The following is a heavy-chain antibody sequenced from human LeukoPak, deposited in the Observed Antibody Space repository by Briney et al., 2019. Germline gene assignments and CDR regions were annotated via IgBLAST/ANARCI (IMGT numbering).Heavy chain of an antibody. CDR3: ARQDCGGDRYSVSLADY. CDR2: IYPGDSDT. D-gene: IGHD2-21*02. V-gene: IGHV5-51*01. J-gene: IGHJ4*02. CDR1: GYSFTSYW. Sequence: GESLKISCKGSGYSFTSYWIGWVRQMPGKGLEWMGIIYPGDSDTRYSPSFQGQVTISADKSISTAYLQWSSLKASDTAMYYCARQDCGGDRYSVSLADYWGQGTLVTVSS.